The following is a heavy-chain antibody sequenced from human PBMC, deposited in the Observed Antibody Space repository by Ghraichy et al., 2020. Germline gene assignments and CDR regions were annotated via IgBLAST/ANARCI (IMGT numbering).Heavy chain of an antibody. D-gene: IGHD6-13*01. Sequence: GGSLRLSCSASGFTFSSYAMHWVRQAPGKGLEYVSAISSNGGSTYYADSVKGRFTISRDNSKNTLYLQMSSLRAEDTAVYYCVKDSCSSSCLHDAFDIWGQGTMVTVSS. J-gene: IGHJ3*02. CDR2: ISSNGGST. CDR3: VKDSCSSSCLHDAFDI. CDR1: GFTFSSYA. V-gene: IGHV3-64D*06.